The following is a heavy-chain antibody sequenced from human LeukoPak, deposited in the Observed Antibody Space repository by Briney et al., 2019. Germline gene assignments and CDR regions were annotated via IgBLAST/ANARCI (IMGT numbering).Heavy chain of an antibody. CDR3: ARVTATSIAAAGPPYYYYYYYMDV. J-gene: IGHJ6*03. CDR1: GGSISSSSYY. CDR2: IYYSGST. D-gene: IGHD6-13*01. Sequence: SETLSLTCTVSGGSISSSSYYWGWIRQPPGKGLEWIGSIYYSGSTYYNPSLKSRVTISVDTSKNQFSLKLSSVTAADTAVYYCARVTATSIAAAGPPYYYYYYYMDVWGKGTTVTISS. V-gene: IGHV4-39*07.